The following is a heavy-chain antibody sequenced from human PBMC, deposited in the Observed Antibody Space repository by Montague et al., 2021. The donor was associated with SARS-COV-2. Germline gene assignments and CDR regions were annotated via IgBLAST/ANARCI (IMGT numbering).Heavy chain of an antibody. CDR3: AKDPYYSGLGYGMYV. V-gene: IGHV3-23*01. J-gene: IGHJ6*02. CDR1: GFTFSNSA. CDR2: SSGSDGGT. D-gene: IGHD3-10*01. Sequence: SLRLSCAASGFTFSNSAMNWVRQAPGKGLEWVSGSSGSDGGTHYADSVKGRFTISRDNSKNVLYLQMNSLRAEDTALYYCAKDPYYSGLGYGMYVWGQGTTVTVSS.